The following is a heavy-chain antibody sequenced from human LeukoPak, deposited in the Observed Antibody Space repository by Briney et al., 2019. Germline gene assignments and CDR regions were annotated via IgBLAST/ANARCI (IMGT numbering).Heavy chain of an antibody. V-gene: IGHV1-69*13. J-gene: IGHJ6*03. Sequence: SMKVSCKASGGTFSSYAISWVRQAPGQGLEWMGGIIPIFGTANYAQKFQGRVTITADESTSTAYMELSSLRSEDTAVYYCARAYSGYDSYYYYYMDVWGKGTTVTISS. CDR1: GGTFSSYA. CDR2: IIPIFGTA. D-gene: IGHD5-12*01. CDR3: ARAYSGYDSYYYYYMDV.